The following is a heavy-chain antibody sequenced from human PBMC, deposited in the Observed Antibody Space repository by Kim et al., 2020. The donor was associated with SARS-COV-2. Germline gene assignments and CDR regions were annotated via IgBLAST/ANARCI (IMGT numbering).Heavy chain of an antibody. V-gene: IGHV1-2*02. CDR1: GYTFSNYY. J-gene: IGHJ6*02. CDR3: ARGDTVVDSRYYSAMDV. D-gene: IGHD5-18*01. CDR2: ISTDSGAV. Sequence: ASVKVSCKTSGYTFSNYYIHWVRQAPGQGLEWMAWISTDSGAVNYAQKFQDRVIMTRDTSINTTYMELTSLTSDDTTAYFCARGDTVVDSRYYSAMDVWGEGTTVTVA.